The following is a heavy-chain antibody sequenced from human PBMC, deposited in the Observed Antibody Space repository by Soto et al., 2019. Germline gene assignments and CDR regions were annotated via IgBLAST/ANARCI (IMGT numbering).Heavy chain of an antibody. CDR2: FDPEDGGT. V-gene: IGHV1-24*01. Sequence: LTELSMHWVRQAPGKGLEWMGGFDPEDGGTIYAQKFQGRVTMTEDTSTDTAYMELSSLRSEDTAVYYCATYRPSYSREFWVWFDPWGQGTLVTVSS. J-gene: IGHJ5*02. CDR3: ATYRPSYSREFWVWFDP. CDR1: LTELS. D-gene: IGHD3-22*01.